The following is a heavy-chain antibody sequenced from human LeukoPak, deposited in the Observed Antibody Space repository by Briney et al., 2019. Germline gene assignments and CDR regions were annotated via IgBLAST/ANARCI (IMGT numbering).Heavy chain of an antibody. CDR2: IYAPGST. CDR3: ARSYYYGSGSYGMDV. Sequence: SETLSLTCTVSGASISSYSWSWIRQPAGKELEWIGRIYAPGSTNYNPSLKSRVTISVDTSKNQFSLKLSSVTAADTAVYYCARSYYYGSGSYGMDVWGQGTTVTVSS. V-gene: IGHV4-4*07. D-gene: IGHD3-10*01. CDR1: GASISSYS. J-gene: IGHJ6*02.